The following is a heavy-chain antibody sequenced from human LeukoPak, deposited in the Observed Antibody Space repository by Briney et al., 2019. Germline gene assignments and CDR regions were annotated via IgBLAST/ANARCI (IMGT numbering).Heavy chain of an antibody. D-gene: IGHD1-26*01. V-gene: IGHV3-30-3*01. J-gene: IGHJ4*02. CDR3: ARDRSGSYTFDY. CDR1: GFTFSSHA. CDR2: ILYDGSNG. Sequence: LGRSLRLSCAASGFTFSSHAMHWVRQAPGKGLECVAVILYDGSNGYYADSVKGRFTISRDNSKNTLYLQMNSLRAEDTAVYHCARDRSGSYTFDYWGQGTLVTVS.